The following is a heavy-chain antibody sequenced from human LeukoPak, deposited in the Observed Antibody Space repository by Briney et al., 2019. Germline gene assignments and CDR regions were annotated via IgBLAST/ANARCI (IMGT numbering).Heavy chain of an antibody. CDR1: GYPFTSYD. V-gene: IGHV1-18*01. D-gene: IGHD7-27*01. CDR2: INTYNHNT. J-gene: IGHJ5*02. Sequence: ASVKVSCKASGYPFTSYDINWVRQAPGQGLEWMGWINTYNHNTNYAQKLQGRVTMTTDTSTSTAYMELRSLRSDDTAVYYCARVESGAFWFDPWGQGTLVTVSS. CDR3: ARVESGAFWFDP.